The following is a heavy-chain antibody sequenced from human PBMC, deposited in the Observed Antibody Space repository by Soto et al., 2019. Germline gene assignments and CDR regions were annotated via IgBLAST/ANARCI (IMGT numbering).Heavy chain of an antibody. D-gene: IGHD3-9*01. CDR3: ARGKTYYDILTGAQFDY. CDR1: VFTFSSYA. V-gene: IGHV3-64*01. CDR2: ISSNGGST. J-gene: IGHJ4*02. Sequence: PSLSCEASVFTFSSYAMHWVLQKPVKVLEYVSAISSNGGSTYYANSVKGRFTISRDNSKNTLYLQMGSLRAEDMAVYYCARGKTYYDILTGAQFDYWGQGTLVTVSS.